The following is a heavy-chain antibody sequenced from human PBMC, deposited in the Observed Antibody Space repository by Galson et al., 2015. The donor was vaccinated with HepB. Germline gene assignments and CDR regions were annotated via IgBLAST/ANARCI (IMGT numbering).Heavy chain of an antibody. J-gene: IGHJ3*02. CDR2: IIPIFGTA. Sequence: SVKVSCKASGGTFSSYAISWVRQAPGQGLEWMGGIIPIFGTANYAQKFQGRVTITADKSTSTAYMELSSLRSEDTAVYYCARVYEFMITFGGVIPDAFDIWGQGTMVTVSS. CDR1: GGTFSSYA. CDR3: ARVYEFMITFGGVIPDAFDI. D-gene: IGHD3-16*01. V-gene: IGHV1-69*06.